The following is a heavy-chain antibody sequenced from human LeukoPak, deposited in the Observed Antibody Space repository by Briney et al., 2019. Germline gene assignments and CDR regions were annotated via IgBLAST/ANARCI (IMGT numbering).Heavy chain of an antibody. CDR2: IIPILGIA. V-gene: IGHV1-69*04. CDR3: ARDPSIAARLDYYYYMDV. Sequence: GASVKVSCKASGYTFTGYYMHWVRQAPGQGLEWMGRIIPILGIANYAQKFQGRVTITADKSTSTAYMELSSLRSEDTAVYYCARDPSIAARLDYYYYMDVWGKGTTVTVSS. J-gene: IGHJ6*03. D-gene: IGHD6-6*01. CDR1: GYTFTGYY.